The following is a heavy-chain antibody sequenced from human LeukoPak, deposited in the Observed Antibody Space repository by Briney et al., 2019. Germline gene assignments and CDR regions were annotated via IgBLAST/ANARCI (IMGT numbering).Heavy chain of an antibody. J-gene: IGHJ3*02. D-gene: IGHD6-19*01. Sequence: PSETLSLTCTVSGGSISSSSYYWGWIRQPPGKGLEWIGSIYYSGSTYYNPSLKSRVTISVDTSKNQFSLKLSSVTAADTAVYYCARAFGRGQWLVRGRVAFDIWGQGTMVTVSS. CDR1: GGSISSSSYY. V-gene: IGHV4-39*07. CDR3: ARAFGRGQWLVRGRVAFDI. CDR2: IYYSGST.